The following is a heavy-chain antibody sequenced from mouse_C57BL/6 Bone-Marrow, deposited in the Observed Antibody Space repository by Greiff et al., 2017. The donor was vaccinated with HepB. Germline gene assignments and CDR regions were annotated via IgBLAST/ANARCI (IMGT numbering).Heavy chain of an antibody. V-gene: IGHV14-1*01. CDR1: GFNIKDYY. Sequence: EVQLQQSGAELVRPGASVKLSCTASGFNIKDYYMHWVKQRPEQGLEWIGRIDPEDGDTEYAPKFQGKATMTADTSSNTAYLQLSSLTSEDTAVYYCNSYGSSSNWYFDVWGTGTTVTVSS. CDR2: IDPEDGDT. J-gene: IGHJ1*03. D-gene: IGHD1-1*01. CDR3: NSYGSSSNWYFDV.